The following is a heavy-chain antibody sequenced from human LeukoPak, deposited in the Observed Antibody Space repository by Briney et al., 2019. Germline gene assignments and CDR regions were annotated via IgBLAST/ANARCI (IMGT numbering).Heavy chain of an antibody. CDR1: GGSITSRAYY. CDR3: ASLDYGGNYVDD. J-gene: IGHJ4*02. D-gene: IGHD4-23*01. CDR2: VYYSGST. Sequence: SETLSLTCTVSGGSITSRAYYWGWIRQPPGKGLEWIGSVYYSGSTYHNPSLKSRVTMSVDTSKNQFSLKLSSVSAADAAVYYCASLDYGGNYVDDWGRGTLVTVSS. V-gene: IGHV4-39*07.